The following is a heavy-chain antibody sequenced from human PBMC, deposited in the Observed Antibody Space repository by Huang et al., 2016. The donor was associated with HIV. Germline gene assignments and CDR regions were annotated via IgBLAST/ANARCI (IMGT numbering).Heavy chain of an antibody. CDR3: ATDPDRSYGTDWDEGDY. J-gene: IGHJ4*02. D-gene: IGHD3-16*01. Sequence: EVQLLESGGGLVEPGRSVRLSCGASGFSFSTYAMSWVRQVPGKGLEWLSSIHGSANTTYYADSGKGRFTISRNNSKNTLYLLIHSLTAEEAAMYCCATDPDRSYGTDWDEGDYWGQGTLVTVSS. CDR1: GFSFSTYA. V-gene: IGHV3-23*01. CDR2: IHGSANTT.